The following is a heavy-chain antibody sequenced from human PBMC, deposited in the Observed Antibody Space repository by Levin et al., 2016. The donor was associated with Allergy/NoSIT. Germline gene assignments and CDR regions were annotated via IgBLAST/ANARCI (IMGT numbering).Heavy chain of an antibody. J-gene: IGHJ4*02. V-gene: IGHV5-51*01. CDR3: ARQTLTVIGAIDY. D-gene: IGHD3-10*01. Sequence: VRQMPGKGLEWMGIIYPGDSDTRYSPSFQGQVTISADKSISTAYLQWSSLKASDTAMYYCARQTLTVIGAIDYWGQGTLVTVSS. CDR2: IYPGDSDT.